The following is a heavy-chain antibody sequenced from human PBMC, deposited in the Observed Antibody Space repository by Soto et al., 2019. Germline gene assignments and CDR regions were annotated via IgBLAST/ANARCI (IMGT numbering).Heavy chain of an antibody. J-gene: IGHJ6*02. Sequence: VGALRLSCAASGFTFSSYAMSWVRQAPGKGLEWVSAISGSGGSTYYADSVKGRFTISRDNSKNTLYLQMNSLRAEDTAVYYCAKSGALLLWFGELRPNYGMDVWGQGTTVTVSS. D-gene: IGHD3-10*01. CDR3: AKSGALLLWFGELRPNYGMDV. V-gene: IGHV3-23*01. CDR1: GFTFSSYA. CDR2: ISGSGGST.